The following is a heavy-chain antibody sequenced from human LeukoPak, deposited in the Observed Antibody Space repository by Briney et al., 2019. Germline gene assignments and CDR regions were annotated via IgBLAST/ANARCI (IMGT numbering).Heavy chain of an antibody. D-gene: IGHD6-13*01. Sequence: PGGSLRLSCAASGFTFSSYAMSWVRQAPGKGLEWVSAISGSGGSTYYADSVKGRFTISRDNAKNSLYLQMNSLRAEDTAVYYCARAGYSSSWYPQVEYYFDYWGQGTLVTVSS. CDR3: ARAGYSSSWYPQVEYYFDY. CDR2: ISGSGGST. J-gene: IGHJ4*02. V-gene: IGHV3-23*01. CDR1: GFTFSSYA.